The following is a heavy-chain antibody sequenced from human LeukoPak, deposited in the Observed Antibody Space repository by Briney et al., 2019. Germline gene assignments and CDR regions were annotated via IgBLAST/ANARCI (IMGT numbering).Heavy chain of an antibody. CDR2: ISYTGTYI. J-gene: IGHJ4*02. V-gene: IGHV3-21*01. CDR1: AVTFKTYN. Sequence: GGSLRLSCSASAVTFKTYNMNWVRQVPGKGLEWVSSISYTGTYIYYADSVKGRFTISRDNAENSVYLQMNSLRVEDTAVYYCTRERGSYRPIDYWGQGTLVTVSS. CDR3: TRERGSYRPIDY. D-gene: IGHD1-26*01.